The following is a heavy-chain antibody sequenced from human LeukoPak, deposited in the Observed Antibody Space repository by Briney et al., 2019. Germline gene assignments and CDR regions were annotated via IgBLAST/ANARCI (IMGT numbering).Heavy chain of an antibody. CDR3: ARVAYYYDSSGDY. V-gene: IGHV4-34*01. Sequence: SETLSLTCEVYGESLSGYYWSWIRQSPGKGLEWIGETTRSGTIVYNPSLKSRVTISVDTSKNQFSLKLSSVTAADTAVYYCARVAYYYDSSGDYWGQGTLVTVSS. CDR2: TTRSGTI. J-gene: IGHJ4*02. D-gene: IGHD3-22*01. CDR1: GESLSGYY.